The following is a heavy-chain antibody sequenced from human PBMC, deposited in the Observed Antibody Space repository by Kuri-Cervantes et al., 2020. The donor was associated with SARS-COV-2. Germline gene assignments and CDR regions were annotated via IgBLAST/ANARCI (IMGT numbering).Heavy chain of an antibody. CDR3: ARDPSYYDSSGYYSPDAPQFDY. CDR2: INPNSGGT. Sequence: ASVKVSCKASGYTFTGYYMHWVRQAPGQGLEWLGWINPNSGGTNYARKFQGRVTMTRDTSISTAYMELSRLRSDDTAVYYCARDPSYYDSSGYYSPDAPQFDYWGQGTLVTVSS. CDR1: GYTFTGYY. J-gene: IGHJ4*02. V-gene: IGHV1-2*02. D-gene: IGHD3-22*01.